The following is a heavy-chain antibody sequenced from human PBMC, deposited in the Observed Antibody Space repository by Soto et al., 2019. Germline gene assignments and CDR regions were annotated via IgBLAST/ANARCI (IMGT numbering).Heavy chain of an antibody. Sequence: QVQLVQSGAEVKKPGSSVKVSCKASGGTFSSYAISWVRQAPGQGLEWMGGSIPIVGTANYAQKFQGTVTITAAASTSTPYMELSSLRSEATAVYYCARAREYYYDSSGYAEYFQHWGQGTLVTVSS. J-gene: IGHJ1*01. CDR1: GGTFSSYA. D-gene: IGHD3-22*01. V-gene: IGHV1-69*12. CDR2: SIPIVGTA. CDR3: ARAREYYYDSSGYAEYFQH.